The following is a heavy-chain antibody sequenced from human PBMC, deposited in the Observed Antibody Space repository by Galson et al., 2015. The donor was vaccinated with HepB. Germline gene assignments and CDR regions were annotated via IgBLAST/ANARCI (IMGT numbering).Heavy chain of an antibody. D-gene: IGHD2-2*01. CDR1: GGTFSSYT. J-gene: IGHJ4*02. V-gene: IGHV1-69*02. Sequence: SVKVSCKASGGTFSSYTISWVRQAPGQGLEWMGRIIPILGIANYAQKFQGRVTITADKSTSTANMELSSLRSEDTAVYYCARGGCSSTSCYWENAFDYWGQGTLVTVSS. CDR3: ARGGCSSTSCYWENAFDY. CDR2: IIPILGIA.